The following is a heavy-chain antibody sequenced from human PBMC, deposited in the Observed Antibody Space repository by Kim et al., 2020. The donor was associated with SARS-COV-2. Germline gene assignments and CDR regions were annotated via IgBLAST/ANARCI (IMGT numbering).Heavy chain of an antibody. Sequence: KFQGIVTITRDTSASTAYMELSSLRSEDTAVYYCARVWGYSYGRTRAFDLWGRGTLVTVSS. D-gene: IGHD5-18*01. V-gene: IGHV1-3*01. J-gene: IGHJ2*01. CDR3: ARVWGYSYGRTRAFDL.